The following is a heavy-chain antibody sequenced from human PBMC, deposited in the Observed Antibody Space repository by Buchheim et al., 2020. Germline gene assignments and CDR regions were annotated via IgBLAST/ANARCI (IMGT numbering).Heavy chain of an antibody. J-gene: IGHJ6*02. CDR1: GFTFSNAW. CDR2: IKSKTDGGTT. Sequence: EVQLVESGGGLVKPGGSLRLSCAASGFTFSNAWMSWVRQAPGKGLEWVGRIKSKTDGGTTDYAAPVKGRITISREASTNTMYLQMNSLKTEDTAVYYCTTGAAVAGASWYYYYGMDVWGQGTT. V-gene: IGHV3-15*01. D-gene: IGHD6-19*01. CDR3: TTGAAVAGASWYYYYGMDV.